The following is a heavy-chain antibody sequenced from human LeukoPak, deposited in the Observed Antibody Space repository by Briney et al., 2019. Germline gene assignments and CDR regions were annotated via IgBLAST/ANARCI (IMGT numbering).Heavy chain of an antibody. J-gene: IGHJ4*02. CDR1: GFTFSSYA. Sequence: GGSLRLSCAASGFTFSSYAMSWVRQAPGKGLEWVSAISGSGGSTYYADSVKGRFTISRDNSKNTLYLQMNSLRAEDTAVYYCAKALSPMTTVPVRFDYGAQGPLVTVSS. V-gene: IGHV3-23*01. CDR2: ISGSGGST. CDR3: AKALSPMTTVPVRFDY. D-gene: IGHD4-11*01.